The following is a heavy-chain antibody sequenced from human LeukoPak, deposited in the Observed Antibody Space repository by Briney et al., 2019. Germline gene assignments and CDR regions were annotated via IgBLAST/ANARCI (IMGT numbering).Heavy chain of an antibody. CDR3: ARPYYYDSRIDP. Sequence: PSQTLSLTCTVSGGSISSGDYYWSWIRQPPGKGLEWIAYMYYSGSTYYNPSLKSRVTMSADTSKNQLSLRLSSVTAADTAVYYCARPYYYDSRIDPWGQGILVTVSS. J-gene: IGHJ5*02. V-gene: IGHV4-30-4*01. CDR1: GGSISSGDYY. D-gene: IGHD3-22*01. CDR2: MYYSGST.